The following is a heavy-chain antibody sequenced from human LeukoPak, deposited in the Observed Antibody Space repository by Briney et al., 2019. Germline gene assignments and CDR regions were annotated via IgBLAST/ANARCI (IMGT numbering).Heavy chain of an antibody. CDR2: ISAYNGNT. CDR3: AREALFVPQKYYFDY. Sequence: ASVKVSCKASGYTFTSYGISWVRQAPGPGLEWMGWISAYNGNTNYAQKLRGRVTMTTDTSTSTAYMELRSLRSDDTAVYYGAREALFVPQKYYFDYWGQGTLVTVSS. D-gene: IGHD2-21*01. V-gene: IGHV1-18*01. J-gene: IGHJ4*02. CDR1: GYTFTSYG.